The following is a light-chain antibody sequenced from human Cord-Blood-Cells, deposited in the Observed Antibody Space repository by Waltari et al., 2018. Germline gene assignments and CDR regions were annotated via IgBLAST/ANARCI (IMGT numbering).Light chain of an antibody. CDR3: SSYAGSNNWV. Sequence: QSALTQPPSASGSPGQSVTISCTGTSSYVGGYNYVSWYQQHPAKAPNLMIYEVSKRPSGVPDRFSGSKSGNTASLTVSGLQAEDEADYYCSSYAGSNNWVFGGGTKLTVL. CDR1: SSYVGGYNY. J-gene: IGLJ3*02. V-gene: IGLV2-8*01. CDR2: EVS.